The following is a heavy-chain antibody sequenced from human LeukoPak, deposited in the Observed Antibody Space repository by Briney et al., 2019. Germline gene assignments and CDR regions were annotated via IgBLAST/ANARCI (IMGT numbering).Heavy chain of an antibody. J-gene: IGHJ4*02. V-gene: IGHV4-39*07. CDR2: VSYRGTT. D-gene: IGHD3-3*01. Sequence: SETLSLTCSVAGGPMRSNSYFWGWIRLSPGKGPEWIVCVSYRGTTSYSPSFKSRFTISSDMANNQFSLQLTSVTAADTAMYYCGRDVGTYKEFWSGYGDWGRGTLVIVSS. CDR1: GGPMRSNSYF. CDR3: GRDVGTYKEFWSGYGD.